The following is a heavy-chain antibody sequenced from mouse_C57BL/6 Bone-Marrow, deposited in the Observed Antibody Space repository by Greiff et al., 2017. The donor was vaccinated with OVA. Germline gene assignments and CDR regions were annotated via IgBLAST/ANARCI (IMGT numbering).Heavy chain of an antibody. D-gene: IGHD3-2*02. Sequence: EVMLVESGGGLVQPKGSLKLSCAASGFSFNTYAMNWVRQAPGKGLEWVARIRSKSNNYSTYYADSVKDRFTISRDDSESMLYLQMNNLKTEDTDMYICVRQRAQAPSFDYWGQGTTLTVSS. CDR3: VRQRAQAPSFDY. V-gene: IGHV10-1*01. CDR1: GFSFNTYA. CDR2: IRSKSNNYST. J-gene: IGHJ2*01.